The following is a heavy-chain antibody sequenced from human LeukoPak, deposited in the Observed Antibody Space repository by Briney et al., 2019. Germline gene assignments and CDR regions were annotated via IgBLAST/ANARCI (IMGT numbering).Heavy chain of an antibody. Sequence: SQTLSLTCAISGDSVSSNSATWNWIRQSPSRGLEWLGRTYYRSKWYNHYAESVKSRITINPDTSKNRFSLQLNSVTPEDTAVYYCARQSAHFYDFDYWGQGTLVTVSS. J-gene: IGHJ4*02. CDR1: GDSVSSNSAT. V-gene: IGHV6-1*01. CDR2: TYYRSKWYN. CDR3: ARQSAHFYDFDY. D-gene: IGHD5/OR15-5a*01.